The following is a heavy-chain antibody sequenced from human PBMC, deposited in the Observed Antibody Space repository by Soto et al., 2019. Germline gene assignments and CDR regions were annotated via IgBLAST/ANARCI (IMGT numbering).Heavy chain of an antibody. D-gene: IGHD6-6*01. J-gene: IGHJ4*02. V-gene: IGHV3-23*01. Sequence: GGSLRLSCVGSGFTFSDHGMSWVRQAPGKGLEWVSAISGSVGSTFYADSVKGRFTISRDNSKNTLYLQMNSLRDEDTAVYYCAKDRTIAARNYDEWGQGVLVTDSS. CDR2: ISGSVGST. CDR3: AKDRTIAARNYDE. CDR1: GFTFSDHG.